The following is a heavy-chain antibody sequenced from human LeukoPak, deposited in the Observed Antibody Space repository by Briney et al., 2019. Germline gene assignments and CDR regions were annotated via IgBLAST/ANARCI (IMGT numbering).Heavy chain of an antibody. J-gene: IGHJ6*02. CDR2: IYYSGST. Sequence: SETLSLTCTVSGGSISSYYWSWIRQPPGKGLEWIGYIYYSGSTNYNPSLKSRVTISVDTSKNQFSLKLSSVTAADTAVYYCASAQLKRYYYYGMDVWGQGTTVTVSS. D-gene: IGHD1-1*01. V-gene: IGHV4-59*01. CDR1: GGSISSYY. CDR3: ASAQLKRYYYYGMDV.